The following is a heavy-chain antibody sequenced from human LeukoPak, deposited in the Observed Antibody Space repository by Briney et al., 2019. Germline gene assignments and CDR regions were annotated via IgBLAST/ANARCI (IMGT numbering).Heavy chain of an antibody. J-gene: IGHJ1*01. CDR2: IYPGDSDT. Sequence: GESLKISCKGSGYSFTSYWIGWVRQMPGKGLEWMGIIYPGDSDTRYSPSFQGQVTISADESISTAYLQWSSLKASDTAMYYCARLGVAVAGTKYFQHWGQGTLVTVSS. V-gene: IGHV5-51*01. CDR1: GYSFTSYW. CDR3: ARLGVAVAGTKYFQH. D-gene: IGHD6-19*01.